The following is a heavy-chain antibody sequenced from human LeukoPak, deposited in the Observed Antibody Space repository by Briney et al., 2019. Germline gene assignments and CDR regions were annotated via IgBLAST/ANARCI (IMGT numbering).Heavy chain of an antibody. Sequence: GGSLRLSCTVSGFTFSSYSMDWVRQAPGKGLECVSFISTTSSDIYYADSVRGRFTVSRDNAKNSLFLQMNSLRAEDTAVYYCARDLRGYYYYYGMDVWGQGTTVTVSS. J-gene: IGHJ6*02. CDR2: ISTTSSDI. V-gene: IGHV3-21*01. CDR1: GFTFSSYS. CDR3: ARDLRGYYYYYGMDV.